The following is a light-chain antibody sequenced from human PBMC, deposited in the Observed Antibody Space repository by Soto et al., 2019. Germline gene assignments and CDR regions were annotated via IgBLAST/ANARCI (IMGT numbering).Light chain of an antibody. Sequence: QAVVTQEPSLTVSPGGTVTLTCGSSTGAVTYGHYPHWFQQKPGQAPRTLIYDTANKHSWTPARFSGSFLGGKAALTLSGAHPDDEADYYCLLSYSGARWVFGGGTKLTVL. CDR2: DTA. V-gene: IGLV7-46*01. CDR1: TGAVTYGHY. J-gene: IGLJ3*02. CDR3: LLSYSGARWV.